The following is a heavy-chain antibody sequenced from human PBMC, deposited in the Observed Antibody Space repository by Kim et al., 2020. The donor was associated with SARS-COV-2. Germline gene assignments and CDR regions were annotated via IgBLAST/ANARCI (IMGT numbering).Heavy chain of an antibody. CDR2: VYYTGST. J-gene: IGHJ5*02. V-gene: IGHV4-39*01. CDR3: ARRGYNYGFGYFDP. Sequence: SETLSLTCTVSGDSISSPSYCWSWIRQPPGTGLEWIATVYYTGSTYYSPSLRSRVTISVDTSKNQFSLTLSSVTAADTAVYYCARRGYNYGFGYFDPWG. CDR1: GDSISSPSYC. D-gene: IGHD5-18*01.